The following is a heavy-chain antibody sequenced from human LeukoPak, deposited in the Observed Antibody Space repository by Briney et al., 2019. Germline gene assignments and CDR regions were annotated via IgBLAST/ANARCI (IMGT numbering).Heavy chain of an antibody. V-gene: IGHV5-51*01. CDR3: ARGGIEWLSDAFDF. Sequence: GESLKISCKGSGYSFTSYWIGWVRQMPGKGLEWMGTICPGDSDTKYSPSFQGQVTISADKSINTAYLQWSSLKASDTAMYYCARGGIEWLSDAFDFXXXXTMVTVSS. CDR1: GYSFTSYW. D-gene: IGHD3-3*01. J-gene: IGHJ3*01. CDR2: ICPGDSDT.